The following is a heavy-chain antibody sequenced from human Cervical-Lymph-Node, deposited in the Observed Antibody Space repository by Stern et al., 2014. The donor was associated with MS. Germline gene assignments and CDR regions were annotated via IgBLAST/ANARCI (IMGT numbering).Heavy chain of an antibody. V-gene: IGHV3-74*01. CDR2: INSGGSST. CDR3: ARSSGASGDAMDV. D-gene: IGHD2-15*01. CDR1: GSPFSTYW. Sequence: EVQLVGSGGGLLHPGGSLRLSCGPSGSPFSTYWMHWGRQGPGKGLGCVSRINSGGSSTSYADSVRGRFTISRDNAKNTVYLQMTSLRAEDTAVYYCARSSGASGDAMDVWGQGTTVTVSS. J-gene: IGHJ6*02.